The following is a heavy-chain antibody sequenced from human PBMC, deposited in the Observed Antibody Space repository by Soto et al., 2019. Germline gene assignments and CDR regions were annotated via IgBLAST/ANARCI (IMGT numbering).Heavy chain of an antibody. CDR1: GFTFSSYS. Sequence: RWSLRLSCAASGFTFSSYSMNWVRQAPGKGLEWVSSISSSSSYIYYADSVKGRFTISRDNAKNSLYLQMNSLRAEDTAVYYCARGHSGYDYWGQGTLVTSPQ. J-gene: IGHJ4*02. V-gene: IGHV3-21*01. CDR2: ISSSSSYI. D-gene: IGHD5-12*01. CDR3: ARGHSGYDY.